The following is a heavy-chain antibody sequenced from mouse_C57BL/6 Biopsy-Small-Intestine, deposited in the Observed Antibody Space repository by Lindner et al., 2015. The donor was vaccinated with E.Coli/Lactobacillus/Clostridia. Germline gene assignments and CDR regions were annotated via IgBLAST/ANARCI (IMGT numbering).Heavy chain of an antibody. CDR3: ATSNGCTSTSCYGGFDY. CDR1: GYTFTDYH. D-gene: IGHD1-1*01. V-gene: IGHV1-18*01. CDR2: INPNIGGT. Sequence: SVKVSCKTSGYTFTDYHMHWMRKAPGHGLEWIGWINPNIGGTIYAQKFQGRATMTRDTSISTVYMELSRLTSDDTAMYYCATSNGCTSTSCYGGFDYWGQGTLGHRL. J-gene: IGHJ4*01.